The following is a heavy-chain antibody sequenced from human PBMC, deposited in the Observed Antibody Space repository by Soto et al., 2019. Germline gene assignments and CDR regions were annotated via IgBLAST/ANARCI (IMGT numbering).Heavy chain of an antibody. CDR1: GFTFSSYS. CDR2: ISSSSSYI. CDR3: ARAKDSGENPDAFDF. Sequence: GGSLRLSCAASGFTFSSYSMNWVRQAPGKGLEWVSSISSSSSYIYYADSVKGRFTISRDNAKNSLYLQMNSLRADDAAVYYCARAKDSGENPDAFDFWGQGTMVTVSS. J-gene: IGHJ3*01. D-gene: IGHD7-27*01. V-gene: IGHV3-21*01.